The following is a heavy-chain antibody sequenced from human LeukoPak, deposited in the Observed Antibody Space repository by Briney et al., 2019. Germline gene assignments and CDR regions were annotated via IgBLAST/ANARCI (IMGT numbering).Heavy chain of an antibody. D-gene: IGHD2-2*01. J-gene: IGHJ4*02. V-gene: IGHV1-2*02. Sequence: ASVKVSCKASGYTFTDCYMHWVRQAPGQGFEWMGWINPNDGDTNYAQKFQGRVTMTRDTSISTAHMEVSRLRSDDTAVYYCARANFLYCSSSTCLFDYWGQGTLVTVSS. CDR1: GYTFTDCY. CDR2: INPNDGDT. CDR3: ARANFLYCSSSTCLFDY.